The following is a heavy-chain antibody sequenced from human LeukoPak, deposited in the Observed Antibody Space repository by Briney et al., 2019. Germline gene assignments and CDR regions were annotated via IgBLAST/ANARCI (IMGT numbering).Heavy chain of an antibody. Sequence: GGSLRLSCEASGFSFISYPMLWFRQAPGKGLEWVAFMRADGSDIFYAESLKGRFTISRDNGKRTLYLQMNSLRPEDTALYYCARDDYYFASENWGQGALVTVSS. V-gene: IGHV3-30*02. J-gene: IGHJ4*02. CDR1: GFSFISYP. CDR3: ARDDYYFASEN. CDR2: MRADGSDI. D-gene: IGHD2/OR15-2a*01.